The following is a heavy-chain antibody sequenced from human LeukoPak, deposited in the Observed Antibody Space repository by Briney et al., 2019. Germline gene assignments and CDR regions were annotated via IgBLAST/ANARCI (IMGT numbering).Heavy chain of an antibody. CDR3: ARDSDCSGGSCYFDY. Sequence: SETLSLTCTDSGGSISSYYWSWIRQPPGKGLEWIGYIYYSGSTNYNPSLKSRATISVDTSRNQFSLKLSSVTAADTAVYYCARDSDCSGGSCYFDYWGQGTLVTVSS. CDR1: GGSISSYY. D-gene: IGHD2-15*01. CDR2: IYYSGST. J-gene: IGHJ4*02. V-gene: IGHV4-59*01.